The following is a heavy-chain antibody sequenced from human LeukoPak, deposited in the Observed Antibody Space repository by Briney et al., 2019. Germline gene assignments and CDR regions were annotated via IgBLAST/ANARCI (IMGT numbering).Heavy chain of an antibody. V-gene: IGHV3-9*01. J-gene: IGHJ4*02. D-gene: IGHD3-22*01. Sequence: PGRSLRLSCAASGFTFDDYAMHWVRQAPGKGLEWVSGISWNSGSIGYADSVKGRFTISRDNAKNSLYLQMNSLRAEDTALYYCAKDMGSSGYYYAFDYWGQGTLVTVSS. CDR3: AKDMGSSGYYYAFDY. CDR1: GFTFDDYA. CDR2: ISWNSGSI.